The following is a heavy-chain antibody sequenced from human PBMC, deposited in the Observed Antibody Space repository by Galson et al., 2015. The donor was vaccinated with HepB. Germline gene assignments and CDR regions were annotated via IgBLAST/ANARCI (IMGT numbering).Heavy chain of an antibody. D-gene: IGHD3-22*01. Sequence: SLRLSCAASGLTFSSYSMNWVRQAPGKGLEWVSYISSSSSTIYYADSVKGRFTISRDNAKNSLYLQMNSLRAEDTAVYYCARDLDYYDSSGYYYTRRPVYFDYWGQGTLVTVSS. CDR2: ISSSSSTI. CDR3: ARDLDYYDSSGYYYTRRPVYFDY. CDR1: GLTFSSYS. J-gene: IGHJ4*02. V-gene: IGHV3-48*01.